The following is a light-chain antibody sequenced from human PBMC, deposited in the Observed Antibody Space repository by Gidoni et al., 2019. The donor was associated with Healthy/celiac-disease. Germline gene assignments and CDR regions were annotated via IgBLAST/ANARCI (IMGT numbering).Light chain of an antibody. Sequence: EIVMTQSPATLSVSPGERATLSCRASQSVTSNLAWYQQKPGQAHKLLIYGASPRATGIPDRLSGSGYGTEFTLTISSLQSEDFAVYYCQQYNNWPPYTFGQGTKLEIK. V-gene: IGKV3-15*01. J-gene: IGKJ2*01. CDR3: QQYNNWPPYT. CDR1: QSVTSN. CDR2: GAS.